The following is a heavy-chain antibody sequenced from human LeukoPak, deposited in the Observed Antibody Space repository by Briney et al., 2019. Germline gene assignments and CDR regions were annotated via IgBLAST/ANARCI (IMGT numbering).Heavy chain of an antibody. V-gene: IGHV3-23*01. CDR2: ISGSGGST. J-gene: IGHJ5*02. CDR3: AKDVVNFGSGRDWFDP. D-gene: IGHD3-22*01. Sequence: GGSLRLSCAASGFSFTDYSMTWVRQAPGKGLEWVSAISGSGGSTYYADSVKGRFTISRDNSKNTLYLQMNSLRAEDTAVYYCAKDVVNFGSGRDWFDPWGQGTLVTVSS. CDR1: GFSFTDYS.